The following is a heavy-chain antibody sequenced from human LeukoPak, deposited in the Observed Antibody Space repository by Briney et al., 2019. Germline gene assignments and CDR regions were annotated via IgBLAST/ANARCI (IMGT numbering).Heavy chain of an antibody. J-gene: IGHJ6*02. D-gene: IGHD3-10*01. CDR2: ISTSGGST. CDR1: GFTFSRYA. Sequence: GGTLRLSCAASGFTFSRYAMHWVRQAPGKGLQFVSAISTSGGSTSYANSVRGRFTISRDNSKNSLHLQMGSLRAGDMAVYYCARGDGGYGSGSHYYFYSMDVWGQGTTVTVSS. V-gene: IGHV3-64*01. CDR3: ARGDGGYGSGSHYYFYSMDV.